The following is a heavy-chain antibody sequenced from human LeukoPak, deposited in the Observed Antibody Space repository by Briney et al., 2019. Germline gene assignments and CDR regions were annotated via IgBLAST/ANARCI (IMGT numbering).Heavy chain of an antibody. CDR2: ISGSGGST. V-gene: IGHV3-23*01. Sequence: GGSLRLSCAASGFTFSSYAMSWVRQAPGKGLEWVSAISGSGGSTYYADSVKGRFTISRDNSKNTLYLQINSLRAEDTAVYYCATFGDIVVVPAAQRYFDYWGQGTLVTVS. CDR1: GFTFSSYA. CDR3: ATFGDIVVVPAAQRYFDY. D-gene: IGHD2-2*01. J-gene: IGHJ4*02.